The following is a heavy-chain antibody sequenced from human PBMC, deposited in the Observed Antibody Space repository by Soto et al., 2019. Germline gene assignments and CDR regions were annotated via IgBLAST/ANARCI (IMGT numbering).Heavy chain of an antibody. CDR2: MNPNSGNT. CDR3: ARRETYYDFWRGYRGYYYYMDV. D-gene: IGHD3-3*01. CDR1: GYTFTSYD. V-gene: IGHV1-8*01. Sequence: QVQLVQSGAEVKKPGASVKVSCKASGYTFTSYDINWVRQATGQGLEWMGWMNPNSGNTGYAQKFQGRLTKTRNTSINTAYMELSSLRSEDTAVYYCARRETYYDFWRGYRGYYYYMDVWGKGTTVTVSS. J-gene: IGHJ6*03.